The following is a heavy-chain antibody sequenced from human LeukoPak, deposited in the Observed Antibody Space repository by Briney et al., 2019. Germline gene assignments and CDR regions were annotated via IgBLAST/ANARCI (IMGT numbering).Heavy chain of an antibody. Sequence: GGSLRLSCAASGFTFSTHWMSWVRQAPGKGLEWVANIKEDGSEKDYVDSVKGRFTVSRDSAKNSLYLQMNTLRAEDTAKYYCARLYYYNSGRSYPSIYFNYWGQGTLVTVSS. V-gene: IGHV3-7*01. D-gene: IGHD3-10*01. CDR3: ARLYYYNSGRSYPSIYFNY. J-gene: IGHJ4*02. CDR1: GFTFSTHW. CDR2: IKEDGSEK.